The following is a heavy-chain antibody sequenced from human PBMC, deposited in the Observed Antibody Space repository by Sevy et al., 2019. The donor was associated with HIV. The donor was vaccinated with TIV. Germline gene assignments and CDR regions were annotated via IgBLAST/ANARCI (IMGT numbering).Heavy chain of an antibody. CDR2: LRASGGST. CDR1: GFTLSNYA. D-gene: IGHD3-22*01. CDR3: AKGSRKYYYDSSGYYGD. Sequence: GGSLRLSCVASGFTLSNYAMSWVRQAPAKGLEWVSILRASGGSTYYAESVKGRVTISRDNSKNTLDLEMNSLRGEDTAVYYCAKGSRKYYYDSSGYYGDWGQGTLVTVSS. V-gene: IGHV3-23*01. J-gene: IGHJ4*01.